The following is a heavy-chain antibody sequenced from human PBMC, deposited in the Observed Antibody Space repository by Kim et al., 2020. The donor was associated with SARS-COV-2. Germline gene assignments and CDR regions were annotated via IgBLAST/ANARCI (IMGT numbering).Heavy chain of an antibody. Sequence: GGSLRLSCAASGFTFSNAWMSWVRQAPGKGLEWDGRIKSKTDGGTTDYAAPGKGRFTISRDDSKNTLYLQMNSLKTEDTAVYYCITDGDARGHDIWGKGT. CDR3: ITDGDARGHDI. CDR1: GFTFSNAW. CDR2: IKSKTDGGTT. J-gene: IGHJ3*02. V-gene: IGHV3-15*01. D-gene: IGHD3-10*01.